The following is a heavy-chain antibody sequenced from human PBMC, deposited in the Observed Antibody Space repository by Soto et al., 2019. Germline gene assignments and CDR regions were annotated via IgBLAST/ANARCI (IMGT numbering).Heavy chain of an antibody. CDR1: GYAFEDYA. D-gene: IGHD2-2*03. J-gene: IGHJ4*02. CDR3: AKVGQLDITTGHAYFDH. CDR2: ISWDGEST. Sequence: LGLSCATSGYAFEDYAMHWVRQVPGKGLEWVSLISWDGESTYYADPVKGRFTVSRDNSEKSLYLQMNSVRVDDTALYYCAKVGQLDITTGHAYFDHWGQGTLVTVSS. V-gene: IGHV3-43D*04.